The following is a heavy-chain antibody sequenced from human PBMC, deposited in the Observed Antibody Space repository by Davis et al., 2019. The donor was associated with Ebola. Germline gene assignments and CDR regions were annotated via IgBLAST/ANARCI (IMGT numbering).Heavy chain of an antibody. Sequence: GSLRLSCAASGFTFSSYAMSWVRQAPGKGLEWVSAISGSGGSTYYADSVKGRFTISRDNSKNTLYLQMNSLRAEDTAVYYCAKVLQATNILATTYYYYALDVWGQGTTVTVS. CDR1: GFTFSSYA. J-gene: IGHJ6*02. CDR2: ISGSGGST. D-gene: IGHD5-12*01. V-gene: IGHV3-23*01. CDR3: AKVLQATNILATTYYYYALDV.